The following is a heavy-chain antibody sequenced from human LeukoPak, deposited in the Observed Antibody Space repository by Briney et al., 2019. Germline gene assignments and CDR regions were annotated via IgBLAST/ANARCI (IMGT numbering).Heavy chain of an antibody. CDR2: IYYSGST. V-gene: IGHV4-59*01. CDR1: GGSISSYY. J-gene: IGHJ4*02. CDR3: ARAVSVYYDSSGYWEVYFDY. D-gene: IGHD3-22*01. Sequence: PSETLSLTCTASGGSISSYYWSWIRQPPGKGLEWIGYIYYSGSTNYNPSLKSRVTISVDTSKNQFSLKLSSVTAADTAVYYCARAVSVYYDSSGYWEVYFDYWGQGTLVTVSS.